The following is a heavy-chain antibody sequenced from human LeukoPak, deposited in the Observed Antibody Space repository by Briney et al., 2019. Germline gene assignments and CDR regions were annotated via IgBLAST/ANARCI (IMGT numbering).Heavy chain of an antibody. CDR2: IIPIFGTA. CDR3: AREYCGGDCYDYYFDH. D-gene: IGHD2-21*02. CDR1: GGTFSSYA. V-gene: IGHV1-69*13. J-gene: IGHJ4*02. Sequence: SVKVSCKASGGTFSSYAISWVRQAPGQGLEWMGGIIPIFGTANYAQKFQGRVTITADESTSTAYMELSSLRSEDTAVYYCAREYCGGDCYDYYFDHWGQGTLVTVSS.